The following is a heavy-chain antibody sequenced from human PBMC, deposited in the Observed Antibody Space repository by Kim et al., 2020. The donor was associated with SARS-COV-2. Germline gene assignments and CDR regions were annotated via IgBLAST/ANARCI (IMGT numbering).Heavy chain of an antibody. D-gene: IGHD3-3*01. V-gene: IGHV3-49*04. CDR1: GFTFGDYA. CDR2: IRSKAYGGTT. J-gene: IGHJ6*03. Sequence: GGSLRLSCTASGFTFGDYAMSWVRQAPGKGLEWVGFIRSKAYGGTTEYAASVKGRFTISRDDSKSIAYLQMNSLKTEDTAVYYCTRDLAEWFNYYYYMDVWGKGTTVTLSS. CDR3: TRDLAEWFNYYYYMDV.